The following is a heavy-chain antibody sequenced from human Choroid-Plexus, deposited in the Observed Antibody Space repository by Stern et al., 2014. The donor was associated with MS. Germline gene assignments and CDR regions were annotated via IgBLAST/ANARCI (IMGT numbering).Heavy chain of an antibody. CDR2: ISYDGMDK. CDR1: GFTFSNFG. CDR3: AKDRQWSTYFFDY. J-gene: IGHJ4*02. D-gene: IGHD2-15*01. V-gene: IGHV3-30*18. Sequence: VQLVESGGGVAQPGRPLILSCAASGFTFSNFGMPWVRQAPGQGLEWVALISYDGMDKYYADSVKGRFTIFRDNSKNTLYMHMNSLRAEDTAVYYCAKDRQWSTYFFDYWGQGSLVTVSS.